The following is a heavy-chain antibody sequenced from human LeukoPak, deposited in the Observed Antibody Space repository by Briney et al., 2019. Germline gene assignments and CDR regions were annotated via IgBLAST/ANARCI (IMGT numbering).Heavy chain of an antibody. V-gene: IGHV3-21*01. CDR3: ARDHPTSDAFDI. Sequence: GGSLRLSCAASGFTFSSYSMNWVRQAPGKGLEWVSSISSSSSYIYYADSVKGRFTISRDNAKNSLYLQMNSLRAEDTAVYYCARDHPTSDAFDIWGQGKMVTVSS. CDR2: ISSSSSYI. CDR1: GFTFSSYS. J-gene: IGHJ3*02.